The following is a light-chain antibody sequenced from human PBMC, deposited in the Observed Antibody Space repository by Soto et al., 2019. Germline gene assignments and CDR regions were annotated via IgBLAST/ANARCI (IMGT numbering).Light chain of an antibody. CDR2: EVS. V-gene: IGLV2-14*01. CDR3: LSKTSSISYV. J-gene: IGLJ1*01. CDR1: TSDVGGYNY. Sequence: QSALTQPASVSGSPGQSITISCTGTTSDVGGYNYVSWYHQHPGKVPKLLIHEVSNRPSGVSNRFSGSKSGNTASLTISGLQAEDEADYYCLSKTSSISYVFGTGTKLTVL.